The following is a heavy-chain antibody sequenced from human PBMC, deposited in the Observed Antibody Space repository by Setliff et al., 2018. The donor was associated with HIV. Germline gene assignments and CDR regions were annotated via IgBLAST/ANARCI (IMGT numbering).Heavy chain of an antibody. Sequence: SETLSLTCSVSGGSVISYLWHWFRQPPGKGLEWIGYIYYTGITDYNPSLEGRLTISVDTSKNQVSLKLKSVTTADTAVYYCARVPLYCSGGKCFSISAFHIWGQGTTVTVSS. J-gene: IGHJ3*02. CDR3: ARVPLYCSGGKCFSISAFHI. V-gene: IGHV4-59*02. CDR2: IYYTGIT. D-gene: IGHD2-15*01. CDR1: GGSVISYL.